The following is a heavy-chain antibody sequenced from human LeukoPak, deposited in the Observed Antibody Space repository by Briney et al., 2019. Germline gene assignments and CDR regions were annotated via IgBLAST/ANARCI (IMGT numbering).Heavy chain of an antibody. J-gene: IGHJ6*03. V-gene: IGHV3-7*01. CDR2: IKQDGSEK. D-gene: IGHD2-2*01. Sequence: GSLRLSCAASGITFSSYGMSWVRQAPGKGLEWVANIKQDGSEKYYVDSVKGRFTISRDNAKNSLYLQMNSLRAEDTAVYYCAREGSCSSTSCYYYYYYYMDVWGKGTTVTVSS. CDR1: GITFSSYG. CDR3: AREGSCSSTSCYYYYYYYMDV.